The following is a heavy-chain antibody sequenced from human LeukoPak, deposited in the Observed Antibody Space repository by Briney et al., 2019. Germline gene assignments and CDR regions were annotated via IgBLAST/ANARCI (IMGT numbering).Heavy chain of an antibody. J-gene: IGHJ5*02. Sequence: ASVKVSCKASGGTFSIYAISWVRQAPGQGLEWMGGIIPIFGTANYAQKFQGRVTITADESTSTAYMELSSLRSEDTAVYYCARVGEDIVVVPAALGNWFDPWGQGTLVTVSS. D-gene: IGHD2-2*01. V-gene: IGHV1-69*01. CDR2: IIPIFGTA. CDR1: GGTFSIYA. CDR3: ARVGEDIVVVPAALGNWFDP.